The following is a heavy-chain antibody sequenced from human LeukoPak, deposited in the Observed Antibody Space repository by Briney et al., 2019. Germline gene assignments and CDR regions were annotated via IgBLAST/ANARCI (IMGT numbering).Heavy chain of an antibody. CDR3: VKELLYYDILTGYYPGPTGDY. D-gene: IGHD3-9*01. CDR1: GFTFSSYA. J-gene: IGHJ4*02. CDR2: ISSKVGST. Sequence: GSLRLSCSASGFTFSSYAMHWVRQAPGKGLGYFSAISSKVGSTYYADSVKGRFTISRDNSKNTLYLQMSSLRAEDTAVYYCVKELLYYDILTGYYPGPTGDYWGQGTLVTVSS. V-gene: IGHV3-64D*06.